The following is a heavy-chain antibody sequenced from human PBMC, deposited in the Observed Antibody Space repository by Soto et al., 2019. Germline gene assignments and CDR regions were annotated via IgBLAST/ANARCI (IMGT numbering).Heavy chain of an antibody. V-gene: IGHV3-23*01. D-gene: IGHD4-17*01. CDR2: ISGSGGST. Sequence: GGSLRLSCAASGFTFSSYAMSWVRQAPGKGLEWVSAISGSGGSTYYADSVKGRFTISRDNSKNTLYLQMNSLRAEDTAVYYCAKEGTVTMPYYYYMDVWGKGTTVTVSS. CDR3: AKEGTVTMPYYYYMDV. CDR1: GFTFSSYA. J-gene: IGHJ6*03.